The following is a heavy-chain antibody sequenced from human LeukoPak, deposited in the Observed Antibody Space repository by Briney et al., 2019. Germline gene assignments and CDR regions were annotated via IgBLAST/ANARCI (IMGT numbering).Heavy chain of an antibody. CDR2: ISSSGSTI. CDR3: AREHCSGGSCAFDY. CDR1: GFTFICYA. J-gene: IGHJ4*02. Sequence: GGSLRLSCAAAGFTFICYAMSWVRQAPGKGLEWVSYISSSGSTIYYADSVKGRFTISRDNAKNSLYLQMNSLRAEDTAVYYCAREHCSGGSCAFDYWGQGTLVTVSS. V-gene: IGHV3-48*03. D-gene: IGHD2-15*01.